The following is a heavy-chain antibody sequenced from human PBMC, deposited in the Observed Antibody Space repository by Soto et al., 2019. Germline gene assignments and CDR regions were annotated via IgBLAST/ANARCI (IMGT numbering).Heavy chain of an antibody. Sequence: SETLSLTCTVSGGSISSAAYCWSWIRQSPDKGLEWIGHIYDGGTTYSSPSLKGRVTISVDTSKNQFSLKLNSMTAADTAVYYCARHNYGSGSTYFDYWGQGTLVTVSS. V-gene: IGHV4-30-4*01. D-gene: IGHD3-10*01. CDR3: ARHNYGSGSTYFDY. CDR2: IYDGGTT. J-gene: IGHJ4*02. CDR1: GGSISSAAYC.